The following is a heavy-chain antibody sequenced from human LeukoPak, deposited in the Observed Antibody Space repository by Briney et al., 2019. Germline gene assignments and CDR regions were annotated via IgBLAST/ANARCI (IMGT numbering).Heavy chain of an antibody. CDR1: GGSFSGYY. CDR3: ARGVAAAV. D-gene: IGHD6-13*01. CDR2: INHSGST. V-gene: IGHV4-34*01. Sequence: SEALSLTCAVYGGSFSGYYWSWIRQPPGKGLEWIGEINHSGSTNYNPSLKSRVTISVDTSKNQFSLKLSSVTAADTAVYYCARGVAAAVWGQGTLVTVSS. J-gene: IGHJ4*02.